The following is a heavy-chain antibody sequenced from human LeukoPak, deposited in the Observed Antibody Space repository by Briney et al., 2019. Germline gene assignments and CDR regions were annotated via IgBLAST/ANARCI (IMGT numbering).Heavy chain of an antibody. CDR2: ISAYNGNT. Sequence: ASVKVSCKASGYTFPSYGFSWVRQAPGQGLEWMGWISAYNGNTNYAQKLQGRVTMTTDTSTSTAYMELRSLRSDDTAVYYCARVGIAVAGRVDAFDIWGQGTMVTVSS. V-gene: IGHV1-18*01. J-gene: IGHJ3*02. D-gene: IGHD6-19*01. CDR3: ARVGIAVAGRVDAFDI. CDR1: GYTFPSYG.